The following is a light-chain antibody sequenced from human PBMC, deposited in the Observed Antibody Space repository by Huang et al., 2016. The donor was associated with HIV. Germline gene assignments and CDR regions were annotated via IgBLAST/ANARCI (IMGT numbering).Light chain of an antibody. CDR1: QSITNY. CDR2: AAS. J-gene: IGKJ1*01. V-gene: IGKV1-39*01. CDR3: QQTYNTPRT. Sequence: DIQMTKSPSSLSASVGDRVTITCRASQSITNYLNWYQQKPGTAPKVLIYAASSLQSGVPSRFSVSGSGTDFTLTISCLQPEDFATYYCQQTYNTPRTFGQGTKVEIK.